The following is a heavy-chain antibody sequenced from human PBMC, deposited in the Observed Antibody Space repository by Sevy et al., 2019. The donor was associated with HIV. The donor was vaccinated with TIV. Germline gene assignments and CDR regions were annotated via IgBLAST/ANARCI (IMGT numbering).Heavy chain of an antibody. V-gene: IGHV1-24*01. CDR2: FDPEDGET. CDR3: AKTKDYYENSGCPFDY. Sequence: ASVKVSCKVSGYTLTKLSMHWVRQAPGKGLEWMGSFDPEDGETLYAQKLQGRVIMTEDTSTDTAYMEVNSLRSEETAVYYCAKTKDYYENSGCPFDYWGQGTLVTVSS. D-gene: IGHD3-22*01. J-gene: IGHJ4*02. CDR1: GYTLTKLS.